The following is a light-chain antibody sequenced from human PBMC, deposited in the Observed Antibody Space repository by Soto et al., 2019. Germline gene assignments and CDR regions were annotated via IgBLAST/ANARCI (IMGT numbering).Light chain of an antibody. CDR1: SSNIGAGYD. V-gene: IGLV1-40*01. CDR2: GNS. Sequence: QSVLTQPPSVSGAQGQRVTISCTGSSSNIGAGYDVHWYQQLPGTAPKPLIYGNSNRPSGVPDRFSGSKSGTSASLAITGLQAEDEADYYCQSYDSSLSVVFGGGTKLTVL. J-gene: IGLJ2*01. CDR3: QSYDSSLSVV.